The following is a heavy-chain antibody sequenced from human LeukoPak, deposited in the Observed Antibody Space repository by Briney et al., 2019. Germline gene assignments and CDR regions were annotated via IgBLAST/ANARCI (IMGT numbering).Heavy chain of an antibody. CDR2: IYYSGST. CDR3: ARDSRYSSGWYGFDP. J-gene: IGHJ5*02. CDR1: GGSISSGGYY. V-gene: IGHV4-61*08. D-gene: IGHD6-19*01. Sequence: SQTLSLTCTVSGGSISSGGYYWSWIRQPPGKGLEWIGYIYYSGSTNYNPSLKSRVTISVDTSKNQFSLKLSSVTAADTAVYYCARDSRYSSGWYGFDPWGQGTLVTVSS.